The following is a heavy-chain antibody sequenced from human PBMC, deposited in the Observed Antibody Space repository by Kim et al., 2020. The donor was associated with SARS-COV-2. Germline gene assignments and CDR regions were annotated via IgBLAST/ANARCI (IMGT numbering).Heavy chain of an antibody. Sequence: FTISRDNSKNTLYLQMNSLRAEDTAVYYCARERIAAAGTRYAYYYYGMDVWGQGTTVTVSS. CDR3: ARERIAAAGTRYAYYYYGMDV. V-gene: IGHV3-30*07. D-gene: IGHD6-13*01. J-gene: IGHJ6*02.